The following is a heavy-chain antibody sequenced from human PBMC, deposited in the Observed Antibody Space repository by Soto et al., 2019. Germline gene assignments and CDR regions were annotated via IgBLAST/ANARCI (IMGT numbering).Heavy chain of an antibody. CDR3: ARDSVIRPYYSNYAGMDV. V-gene: IGHV1-2*04. D-gene: IGHD4-4*01. J-gene: IGHJ6*02. CDR2: INPNSGGT. CDR1: GYTFTGYY. Sequence: QVQLVQSGAEVKKPGASVKVSCKASGYTFTGYYMHWVRQAPGQGLEWMGWINPNSGGTNYAQKIQGWVTMTRDTSISTAYMELSRLRSDDTAVYYCARDSVIRPYYSNYAGMDVWGQGTTVTVSS.